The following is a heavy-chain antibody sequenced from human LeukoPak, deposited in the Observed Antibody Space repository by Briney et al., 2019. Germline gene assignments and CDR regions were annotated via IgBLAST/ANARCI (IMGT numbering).Heavy chain of an antibody. J-gene: IGHJ5*02. CDR3: ARTVSGRWFDP. Sequence: SETLSLTCTVSGGSISSGDYYWSWIRQPPGKGLEWIGYIYYSGSTYYNPSLKSRVTISVDTSKNQFSLKLSSVTAADTAVYYCARTVSGRWFDPWGQGTLVTVSS. CDR1: GGSISSGDYY. D-gene: IGHD5/OR15-5a*01. V-gene: IGHV4-30-4*01. CDR2: IYYSGST.